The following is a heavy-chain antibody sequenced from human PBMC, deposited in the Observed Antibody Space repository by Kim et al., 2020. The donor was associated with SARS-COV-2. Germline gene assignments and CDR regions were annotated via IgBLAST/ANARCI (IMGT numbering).Heavy chain of an antibody. CDR1: GGSFSGYY. V-gene: IGHV4-34*01. Sequence: SETLSLTCAVYGGSFSGYYWSWIRQPPGKGLEWIGEINHSGSTNYNPSLKSRVTISVDTSKNQFSLKLSSVTAADTAVYYCARVMGLDPGYSSSWYIYY. J-gene: IGHJ6*01. CDR2: INHSGST. CDR3: ARVMGLDPGYSSSWYIYY. D-gene: IGHD6-13*01.